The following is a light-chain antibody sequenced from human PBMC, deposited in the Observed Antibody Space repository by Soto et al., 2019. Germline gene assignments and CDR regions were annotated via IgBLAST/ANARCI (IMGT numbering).Light chain of an antibody. V-gene: IGLV2-11*01. J-gene: IGLJ1*01. CDR3: LSYAGSSTMV. CDR2: DVT. CDR1: SSDVGGYNY. Sequence: QSVLTQPRSVSGSPGQSVTISCTGTSSDVGGYNYVSWYQQHPGKAPKLMIYDVTKRPSGAPDRFSGSKSGNTASLTISGLQADDEAAYYCLSYAGSSTMVFGTGTKVTVL.